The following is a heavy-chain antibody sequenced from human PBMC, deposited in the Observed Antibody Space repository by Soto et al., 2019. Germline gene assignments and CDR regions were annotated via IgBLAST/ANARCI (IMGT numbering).Heavy chain of an antibody. CDR2: IYHSGST. V-gene: IGHV4-4*02. D-gene: IGHD3-22*01. CDR3: ARLRARYYYDSSGYRWFDP. CDR1: GGSISSSNW. J-gene: IGHJ5*02. Sequence: SETLSLTCAVSGGSISSSNWWSWVRQPPGKGLEWIGEIYHSGSTNYNPSLKSRVTISVDKSKNQFSLKLNSVTAADTAVYYCARLRARYYYDSSGYRWFDPWGQGTLVTVS.